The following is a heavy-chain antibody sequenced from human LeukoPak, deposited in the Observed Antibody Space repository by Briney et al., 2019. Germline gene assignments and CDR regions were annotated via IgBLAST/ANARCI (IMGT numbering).Heavy chain of an antibody. Sequence: GGSLRLSCTVSGFTLSSYEMTWFRQAPGKGLEWVSSITSSSNYIYYADSVKGRFTISRDNSKNTLYLQMNSLRAEDTAVYYCARDPTHYYYYYMDVWGKGTTVTVSS. V-gene: IGHV3-21*01. CDR1: GFTLSSYE. J-gene: IGHJ6*03. CDR2: ITSSSNYI. D-gene: IGHD2-15*01. CDR3: ARDPTHYYYYYMDV.